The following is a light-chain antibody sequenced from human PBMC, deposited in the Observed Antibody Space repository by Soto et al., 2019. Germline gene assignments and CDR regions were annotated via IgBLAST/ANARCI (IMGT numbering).Light chain of an antibody. CDR1: QSISSY. V-gene: IGKV1-39*01. J-gene: IGKJ1*01. CDR2: AAS. CDR3: QQSYSTPKT. Sequence: IPMNLSPPSLSASVGVIVTITCRASQSISSYLNWYQQKPGKAPKLLIYAASSLQSGVPSRFSGSGSGTDFTLTISSLQPEDFAPYYCQQSYSTPKTFGQGTKVDI.